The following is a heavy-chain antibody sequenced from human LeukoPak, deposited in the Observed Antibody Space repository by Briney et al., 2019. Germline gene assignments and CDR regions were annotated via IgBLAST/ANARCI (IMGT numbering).Heavy chain of an antibody. V-gene: IGHV4-39*01. Sequence: PSETLSLTCTVSGVFINSNTYSWGWIRQPPGEGLEWIGTISYTGNTYYNSSLKSRLTISVDTSKNQFSLKLSSVTAADTAVYYCARGARRVVVVAANQRTNWFDPWGQGTLVTVSS. CDR3: ARGARRVVVVAANQRTNWFDP. D-gene: IGHD2-15*01. CDR2: ISYTGNT. J-gene: IGHJ5*02. CDR1: GVFINSNTYS.